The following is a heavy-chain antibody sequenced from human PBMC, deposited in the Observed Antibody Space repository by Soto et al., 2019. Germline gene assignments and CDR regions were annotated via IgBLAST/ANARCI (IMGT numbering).Heavy chain of an antibody. D-gene: IGHD3-16*01. CDR1: GGTFSSYA. CDR2: IIPIFGTA. V-gene: IGHV1-69*01. CDR3: AGGVTVVGDYYYGMDV. J-gene: IGHJ6*02. Sequence: QVQLVQSGAEVKKPGSSVKVSCKASGGTFSSYAISWVRQAPGQGLEWMGGIIPIFGTANYAQKFQGRVTSTADESRDTAYRTLSSLRSEDTAVYYGAGGVTVVGDYYYGMDVWGQGTTVTVSS.